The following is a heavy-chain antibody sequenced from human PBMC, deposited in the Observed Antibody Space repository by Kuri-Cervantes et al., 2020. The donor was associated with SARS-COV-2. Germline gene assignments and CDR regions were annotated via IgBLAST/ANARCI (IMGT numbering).Heavy chain of an antibody. Sequence: ASVKVSCKVSGYTLTELSMHWVRQAPGKGLEWMGGFDPEDGERIYAQKFQGRLTLTTDTSTDTAYMELSSLRPDDTAVYYCAREDGLWFDPWGQGTLVTVSS. J-gene: IGHJ5*02. V-gene: IGHV1-24*01. CDR3: AREDGLWFDP. CDR1: GYTLTELS. CDR2: FDPEDGER. D-gene: IGHD3/OR15-3a*01.